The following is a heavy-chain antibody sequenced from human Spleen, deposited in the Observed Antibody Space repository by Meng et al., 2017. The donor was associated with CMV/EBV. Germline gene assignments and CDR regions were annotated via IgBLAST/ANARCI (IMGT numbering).Heavy chain of an antibody. D-gene: IGHD3-22*01. Sequence: YMSWVRQAHGQGLEWMGWMNPNSGGTNYAQKCQGRVTMTRDTSISTAYMELSRLRSDDTAVYYCARGGALRGYYDSSGYYYGGYFDYWGQGTLVTVSS. CDR1: Y. V-gene: IGHV1-2*02. CDR3: ARGGALRGYYDSSGYYYGGYFDY. J-gene: IGHJ4*02. CDR2: MNPNSGGT.